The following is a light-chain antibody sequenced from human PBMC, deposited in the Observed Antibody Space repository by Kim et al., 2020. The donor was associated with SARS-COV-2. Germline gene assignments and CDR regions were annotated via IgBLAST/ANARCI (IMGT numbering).Light chain of an antibody. CDR2: GAS. CDR3: QQYNNWPVYT. Sequence: EIVMTQSPATLSVSPGERATLSCRASQSVSSSLAWYQQKPGQAPRLLIYGASTRATGIPARFSGSGSGTEFTLTISSLRSEDFAVYYCQQYNNWPVYTFGQGTKLEI. V-gene: IGKV3-15*01. CDR1: QSVSSS. J-gene: IGKJ2*01.